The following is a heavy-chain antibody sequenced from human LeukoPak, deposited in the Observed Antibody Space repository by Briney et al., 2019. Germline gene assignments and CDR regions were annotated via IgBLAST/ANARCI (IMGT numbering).Heavy chain of an antibody. CDR1: GYTFTSYD. V-gene: IGHV1-8*01. J-gene: IGHJ5*02. CDR3: ARGVGYQLLFYWFDP. CDR2: MNPNSGNT. D-gene: IGHD2-2*01. Sequence: ASVKVSCKASGYTFTSYDIKWVRQATGQGLEWMGRMNPNSGNTGYAQKFQGRVTMTRNTSISTAYMELSSLRSEDTAVYYCARGVGYQLLFYWFDPWGQGTLVTVSS.